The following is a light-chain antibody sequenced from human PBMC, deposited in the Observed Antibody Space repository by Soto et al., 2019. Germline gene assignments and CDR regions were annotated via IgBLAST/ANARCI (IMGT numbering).Light chain of an antibody. CDR3: QQYYGIPKT. J-gene: IGKJ1*01. Sequence: IVMTQSPDSLAVSLGERATINCKSSQSVLYDSNNHNYLAWYQQKPGQPPKLLIYWASTRESGVPGRFSGTGSGTDFTLTISSLQAEDVAVYYCQQYYGIPKTFGQGTKVDIK. CDR1: QSVLYDSNNHNY. V-gene: IGKV4-1*01. CDR2: WAS.